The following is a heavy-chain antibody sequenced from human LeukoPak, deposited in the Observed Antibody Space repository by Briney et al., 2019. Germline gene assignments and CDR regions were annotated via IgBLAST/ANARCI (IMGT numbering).Heavy chain of an antibody. CDR1: GFTFRSHA. Sequence: GGSLRLSCVGSGFTFRSHAMSWVRQAPEKGLEFVSGIYENGGTTYYADSVKGRFSISRDNSKNSLYLQMNSLRAEDTAVYYCARRTLNSVVAATPFDYWGQGTLVTVSS. CDR3: ARRTLNSVVAATPFDY. J-gene: IGHJ4*02. D-gene: IGHD2-15*01. V-gene: IGHV3-23*01. CDR2: IYENGGTT.